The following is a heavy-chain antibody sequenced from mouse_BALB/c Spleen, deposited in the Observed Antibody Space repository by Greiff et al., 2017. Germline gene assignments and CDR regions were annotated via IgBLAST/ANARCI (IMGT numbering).Heavy chain of an antibody. D-gene: IGHD2-10*01. J-gene: IGHJ4*01. CDR2: IYPGNVNT. CDR1: GYTFTSYY. CDR3: ARLESYYSYYAMDY. V-gene: IGHV1S56*01. Sequence: QVQLQQSGPELVKPGASVRISCKASGYTFTSYYIHWVKQRPGQGLEWIGWIYPGNVNTKYNEKFKGKATLTADKSSSTAYMQLSSLTSEDSAVYFCARLESYYSYYAMDYWGQGTSVTVSS.